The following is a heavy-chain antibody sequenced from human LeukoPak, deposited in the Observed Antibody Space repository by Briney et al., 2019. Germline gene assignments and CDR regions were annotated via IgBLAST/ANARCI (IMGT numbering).Heavy chain of an antibody. CDR2: ISGSGGST. CDR3: AKDLSVAVVAATGDWFDP. D-gene: IGHD2-15*01. J-gene: IGHJ5*02. V-gene: IGHV3-23*01. CDR1: GFTFSSYA. Sequence: GGSLRLSCAASGFTFSSYAMSWVRQAPGKGLEWVSAISGSGGSTYYADSVKGRFTISRDNSKNTLYLQMNSLRAEDTAVYYCAKDLSVAVVAATGDWFDPWGQGTLVTVSS.